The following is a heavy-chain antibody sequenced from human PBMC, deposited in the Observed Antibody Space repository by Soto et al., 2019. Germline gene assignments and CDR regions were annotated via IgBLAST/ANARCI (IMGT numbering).Heavy chain of an antibody. CDR2: ISSGDDT. V-gene: IGHV3-53*01. CDR1: GFIVSSNY. Sequence: EVQLVVSGGGLIQPGGSLRLSCAASGFIVSSNYMTWVRQAPGKGLEWVSVISSGDDTYYADSMKGRFTISRGNSKNEVYLQMDNLRVEDTAVYYCARNSSPGGMDVWGQGTTVTVSS. D-gene: IGHD6-13*01. CDR3: ARNSSPGGMDV. J-gene: IGHJ6*02.